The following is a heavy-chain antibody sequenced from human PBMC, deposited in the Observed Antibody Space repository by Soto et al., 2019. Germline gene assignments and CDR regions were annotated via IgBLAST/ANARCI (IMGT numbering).Heavy chain of an antibody. D-gene: IGHD2-15*01. J-gene: IGHJ1*01. Sequence: GASVKVSCKASGGTFSSYTISWVRQAPGQGLEWMGRIIPILGIANYAQKLQGRVTITADKSTSTAYMELSSLRSEDTAVYYCARLDCSGGSCSRIQHWGQGTLVTVSS. CDR3: ARLDCSGGSCSRIQH. CDR1: GGTFSSYT. CDR2: IIPILGIA. V-gene: IGHV1-69*02.